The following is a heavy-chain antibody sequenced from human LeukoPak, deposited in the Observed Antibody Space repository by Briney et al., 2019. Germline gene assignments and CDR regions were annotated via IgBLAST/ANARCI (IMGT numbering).Heavy chain of an antibody. CDR1: GYTFTSYG. CDR2: ISAYNGNT. J-gene: IGHJ6*03. V-gene: IGHV1-18*01. CDR3: ARAPDWNYSYYYYYMDV. Sequence: ASVMVSCKTSGYTFTSYGISWVRQAPGQGLEWMGWISAYNGNTNYAQKLQGRVTMTTDTSTSTAYMELRSLRSDDTAVYYCARAPDWNYSYYYYYMDVWGKGTTVTVSS. D-gene: IGHD1-7*01.